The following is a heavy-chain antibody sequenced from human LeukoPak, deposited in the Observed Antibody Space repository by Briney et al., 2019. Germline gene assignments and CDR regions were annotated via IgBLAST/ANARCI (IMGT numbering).Heavy chain of an antibody. V-gene: IGHV3-23*01. J-gene: IGHJ4*02. CDR3: AKYCVILSGYLYCVY. Sequence: GGSLRLSCAASGFTFSSYAMSWVRQAPGKGLEWVSAISGSGGCTYYADSVKGRFTISRDNSKNTLYLQMNSLRAEDTAVYYYAKYCVILSGYLYCVYWGEGPVVSVSS. CDR1: GFTFSSYA. CDR2: ISGSGGCT. D-gene: IGHD3-9*01.